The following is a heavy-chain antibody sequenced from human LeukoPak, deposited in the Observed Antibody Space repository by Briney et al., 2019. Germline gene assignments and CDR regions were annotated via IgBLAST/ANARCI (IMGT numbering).Heavy chain of an antibody. D-gene: IGHD3-16*02. CDR3: ARLRLGELSLGFDP. CDR2: ISPSGGST. CDR1: GYTFTSNY. J-gene: IGHJ5*02. Sequence: GASVKVSCKAFGYTFTSNYMHWVRQAPGQGPEWMGVISPSGGSTTYAQKFQGRVTLTRDMSTSTDYLELSSLRSEDTAVYYCARLRLGELSLGFDPWGQGTLVTVSS. V-gene: IGHV1-46*01.